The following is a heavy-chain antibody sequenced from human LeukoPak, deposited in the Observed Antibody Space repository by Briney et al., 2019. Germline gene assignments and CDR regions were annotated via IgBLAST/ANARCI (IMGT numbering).Heavy chain of an antibody. D-gene: IGHD3-3*01. Sequence: GRSLRLSCAASGFTFDDYAMHWVQQAPGKGLEWVSGISWNSGSIGYADSVKGRFTISRDSAKNSLYLQMNSLRAEDTALYYCAKEAARRGDDFWSRTGGMDVWGQGTTVTVSS. V-gene: IGHV3-9*01. CDR3: AKEAARRGDDFWSRTGGMDV. CDR2: ISWNSGSI. J-gene: IGHJ6*02. CDR1: GFTFDDYA.